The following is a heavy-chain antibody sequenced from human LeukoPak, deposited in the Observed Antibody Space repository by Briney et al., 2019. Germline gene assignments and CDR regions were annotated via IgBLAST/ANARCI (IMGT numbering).Heavy chain of an antibody. CDR1: GGSISSGGYY. V-gene: IGHV4-31*03. CDR2: IYYSGST. D-gene: IGHD2-15*01. Sequence: PSETLSLTCTVSGGSISSGGYYWTWIRQHPGKGLEWIGYIYYSGSTYYSPSLKSRVTISVDTSKNQFSLRLSSVTAADTAVYYCALGYCGGGSCYAREYFQNRGQGTLFTVSS. CDR3: ALGYCGGGSCYAREYFQN. J-gene: IGHJ1*01.